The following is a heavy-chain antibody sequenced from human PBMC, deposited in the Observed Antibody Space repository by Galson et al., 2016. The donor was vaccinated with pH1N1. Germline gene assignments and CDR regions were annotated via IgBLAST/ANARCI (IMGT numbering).Heavy chain of an antibody. CDR1: GFTFSNYP. Sequence: SLRLSCAASGFTFSNYPMSWVRQAPGKGLDWVSTISAGDTKTYYADSVKGRFTISRDNSESVLYLQMNSLRAEDTATYYCANFEIGWCARPHSFDIWGQGTLVTVSS. D-gene: IGHD6-19*01. CDR2: ISAGDTKT. CDR3: ANFEIGWCARPHSFDI. J-gene: IGHJ3*02. V-gene: IGHV3-23*01.